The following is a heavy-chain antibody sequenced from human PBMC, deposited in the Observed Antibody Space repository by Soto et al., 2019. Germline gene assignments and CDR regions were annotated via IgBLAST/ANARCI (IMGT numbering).Heavy chain of an antibody. CDR1: GGNSSSGDYY. CDR3: AIFFAENSCIRGGNTVPAF. Sequence: LSLTSTVSGGNSSSGDYYWSWIRQPPGKGLEWIGYIYYSGSTYYNPSLKSRVTISVATPKNQFALKLSYVSPADTAVYYCAIFFAENSCIRGGNTVPAFRGQGPSVPVS. J-gene: IGHJ1*01. CDR2: IYYSGST. D-gene: IGHD2-15*01. V-gene: IGHV4-30-4*01.